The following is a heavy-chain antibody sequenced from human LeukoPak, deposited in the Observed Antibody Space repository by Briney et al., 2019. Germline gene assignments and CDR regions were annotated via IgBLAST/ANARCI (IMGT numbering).Heavy chain of an antibody. CDR3: AVGNGTFDY. CDR1: GGSISSYY. D-gene: IGHD1-26*01. Sequence: SETLSLTCTVSGGSISSYYRSWIRQPPGKGLEWIGYIYYSGSTNYNPSLKSRVTISVDTSKNQFSLKLSSVTAADTAVYYCAVGNGTFDYWGQGTLVTVSS. V-gene: IGHV4-59*01. J-gene: IGHJ4*02. CDR2: IYYSGST.